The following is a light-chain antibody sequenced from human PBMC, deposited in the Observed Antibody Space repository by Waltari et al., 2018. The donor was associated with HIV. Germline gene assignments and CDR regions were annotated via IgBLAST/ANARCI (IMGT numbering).Light chain of an antibody. Sequence: QSALTQPASVSGSPGQSITIPCTGTSSDVGSYNLVSWFQQHPGKAPKLMIDEGSKRPSGVSNRFSGSKSGDTASLTISGLQAEYGAAYYCCSYAGSSTLVFGGGTKLTVL. J-gene: IGLJ3*02. V-gene: IGLV2-23*01. CDR3: CSYAGSSTLV. CDR2: EGS. CDR1: SSDVGSYNL.